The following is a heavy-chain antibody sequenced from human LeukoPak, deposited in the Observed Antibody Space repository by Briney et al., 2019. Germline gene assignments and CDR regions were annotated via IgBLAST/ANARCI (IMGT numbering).Heavy chain of an antibody. D-gene: IGHD1-26*01. V-gene: IGHV1-2*02. CDR2: INSNSGAT. CDR3: ARGRDRGASTPFDY. J-gene: IGHJ4*02. CDR1: GYTFTDYY. Sequence: ASVKVSCKASGYTFTDYYMHWVRQAPGQGPEWMGWINSNSGATNYAQKFQGRVTMTRDTSISTVYMELSRLRSDDTAVYYCARGRDRGASTPFDYWGQGTLVTVSS.